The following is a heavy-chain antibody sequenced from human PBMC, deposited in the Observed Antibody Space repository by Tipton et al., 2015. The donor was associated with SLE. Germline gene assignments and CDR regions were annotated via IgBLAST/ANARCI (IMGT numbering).Heavy chain of an antibody. CDR2: NYYSGRT. CDR1: GGSFSSSNNY. J-gene: IGHJ4*02. CDR3: ARRRFQSASDY. V-gene: IGHV4-39*07. Sequence: TLSLTCTVSGGSFSSSNNYWDWIRPPTGKGLEWIGTNYYSGRTDYNPSLKSRVTMSVDTSMNQFSLKLNSVTAADTAVYYCARRRFQSASDYWGQGTLVSVSS. D-gene: IGHD2-21*01.